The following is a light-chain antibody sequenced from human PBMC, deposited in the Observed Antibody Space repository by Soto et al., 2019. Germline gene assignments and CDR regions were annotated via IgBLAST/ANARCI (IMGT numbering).Light chain of an antibody. J-gene: IGLJ1*01. CDR1: TSNIGTYT. CDR3: CSSGGSPTYV. CDR2: EVN. V-gene: IGLV2-23*02. Sequence: QSVLTQSPSVSGTPGQGVTISCSGGTSNIGTYTVNWYQQLPGKAPKLMIFEVNKRPSGVSNRFSGSKSGNTASLTISGLKVEDEADYYCCSSGGSPTYVFGTGTKVTVL.